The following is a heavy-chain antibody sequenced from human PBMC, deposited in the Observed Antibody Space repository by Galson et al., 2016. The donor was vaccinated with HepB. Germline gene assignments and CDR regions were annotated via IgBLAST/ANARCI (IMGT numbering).Heavy chain of an antibody. J-gene: IGHJ4*02. D-gene: IGHD6-13*01. Sequence: SLRLSCAASGFTFSDYYMSWIRQAPGKGLEWLSYISSSGETIYYADSVKGRFTISRDNAKNSLYLQMNSLRAEDTALYYCARVFSSWYSWVGGSRYYYFDYWGQGTLVTVSS. CDR2: ISSSGETI. CDR1: GFTFSDYY. CDR3: ARVFSSWYSWVGGSRYYYFDY. V-gene: IGHV3-11*01.